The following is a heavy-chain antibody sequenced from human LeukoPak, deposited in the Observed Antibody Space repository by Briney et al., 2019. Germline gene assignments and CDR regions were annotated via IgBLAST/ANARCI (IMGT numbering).Heavy chain of an antibody. J-gene: IGHJ3*02. CDR1: GYSISSGYY. CDR2: IYHSGST. Sequence: SETLSLTCTVSGYSISSGYYWGWIRQPPGKGLEWIGSIYHSGSTYYNPSLKSRVTISVDTSKNQFSLKLSSVTAADTAVYYCARDEWRYCSGGSCYRAGVHAFDIWGQGTMVTVSS. D-gene: IGHD2-15*01. V-gene: IGHV4-38-2*02. CDR3: ARDEWRYCSGGSCYRAGVHAFDI.